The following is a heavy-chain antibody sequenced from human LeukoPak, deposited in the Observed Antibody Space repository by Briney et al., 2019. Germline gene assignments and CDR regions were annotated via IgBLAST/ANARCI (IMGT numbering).Heavy chain of an antibody. CDR3: ARVTVTTGGAIDY. Sequence: ASVKVSCKASGGTFSSYAISWVRQAPGQGLEWMGRIIPILGIANYAQKFQGRVTITADKSTSTAYMELRSLRSDDTAVYYCARVTVTTGGAIDYWGQGTLVTVSS. D-gene: IGHD4-17*01. CDR1: GGTFSSYA. CDR2: IIPILGIA. J-gene: IGHJ4*02. V-gene: IGHV1-69*04.